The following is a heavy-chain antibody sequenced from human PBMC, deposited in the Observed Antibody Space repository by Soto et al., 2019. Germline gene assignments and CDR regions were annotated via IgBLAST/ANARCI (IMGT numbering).Heavy chain of an antibody. D-gene: IGHD2-15*01. V-gene: IGHV4-31*03. CDR2: IYYSGST. CDR1: GGSISSGGYY. CDR3: ARVLGTTPYYYYGMDV. Sequence: PSETLSLTCTVSGGSISSGGYYWSWICQHPGRGLEWIGYIYYSGSTYYNPSLKSRVTISVDTSKNQFSLKLSSVTAADTAVYYCARVLGTTPYYYYGMDVWGQGTTVTVSS. J-gene: IGHJ6*02.